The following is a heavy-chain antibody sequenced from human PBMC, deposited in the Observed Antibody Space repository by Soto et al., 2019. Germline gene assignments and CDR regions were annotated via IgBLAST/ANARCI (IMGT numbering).Heavy chain of an antibody. J-gene: IGHJ6*02. CDR3: ARHDYYYYGMDV. CDR1: GGSISSGGYS. V-gene: IGHV4-30-2*01. Sequence: SETLSLTCAVSGGSISSGGYSWSWIRQPPGKGLEWIGYIYHSGSTYYNPSLKSRVTISVDTSKNQFSLKLSSVTAADTAVYYCARHDYYYYGMDVWGQGTTVTVS. CDR2: IYHSGST.